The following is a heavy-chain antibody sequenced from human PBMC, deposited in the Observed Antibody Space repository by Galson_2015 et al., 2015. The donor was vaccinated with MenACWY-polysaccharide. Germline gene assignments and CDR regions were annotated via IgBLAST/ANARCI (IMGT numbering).Heavy chain of an antibody. CDR2: TYWADDK. Sequence: PALEKPTQPLTLPFTSSGFSLTTRGLGVGWSRQSPVKALEWLAPTYWADDKRYSPSLKSRLTITKDTSKNQVVLTVTNMDTVDRATYYCAQAIGRRPRIPMVRGNVFRKPYYFDYWGQGTLVTVSS. CDR3: AQAIGRRPRIPMVRGNVFRKPYYFDY. D-gene: IGHD3-10*01. V-gene: IGHV2-5*02. J-gene: IGHJ4*02. CDR1: GFSLTTRGLG.